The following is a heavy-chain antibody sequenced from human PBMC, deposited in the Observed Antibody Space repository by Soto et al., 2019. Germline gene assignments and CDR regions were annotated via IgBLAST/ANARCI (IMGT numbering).Heavy chain of an antibody. D-gene: IGHD5-12*01. J-gene: IGHJ2*01. V-gene: IGHV1-69*12. Sequence: QVQLVQSGAEVKKPGSSGNVSCKASGGTFSNYPSSWVRQAPGQGLEWMGGIIPIFGTVNYAQKFQGRVTITADESTSTAYMELSSMRSEDTAVYYCERANHRWLQLWYFDLWGRGTLVTVSS. CDR2: IIPIFGTV. CDR1: GGTFSNYP. CDR3: ERANHRWLQLWYFDL.